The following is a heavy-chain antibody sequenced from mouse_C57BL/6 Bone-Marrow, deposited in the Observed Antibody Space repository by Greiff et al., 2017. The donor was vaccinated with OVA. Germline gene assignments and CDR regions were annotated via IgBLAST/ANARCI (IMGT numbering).Heavy chain of an antibody. J-gene: IGHJ1*03. CDR1: GFTFSSYA. V-gene: IGHV5-4*01. D-gene: IGHD1-1*01. CDR3: ARDYGSSYGRYFDV. Sequence: EVQLVESGGGLVKPGGSLKLSCAASGFTFSSYAMSWVRQTPEKRLEWVATISDGGSYTYYPDNVQGRFTISRDNAKNNLYLQMSHLKSVGTAMYYCARDYGSSYGRYFDVWGTGTTVTVSS. CDR2: ISDGGSYT.